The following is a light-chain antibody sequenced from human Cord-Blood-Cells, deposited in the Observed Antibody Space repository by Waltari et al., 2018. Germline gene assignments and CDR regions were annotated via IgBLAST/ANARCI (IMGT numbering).Light chain of an antibody. Sequence: DIVLTQSPDSLAVPLGARDTNNCQPSQSVLYSSNNKNYLAWYQQKPGQPPKLLIYGASTRESGVPDRFSGSGSGTDFTLTISSLQAEDVAVYYCQQYYSTPPSFGQGTKVEIK. V-gene: IGKV4-1*01. CDR2: GAS. J-gene: IGKJ1*01. CDR3: QQYYSTPPS. CDR1: QSVLYSSNNKNY.